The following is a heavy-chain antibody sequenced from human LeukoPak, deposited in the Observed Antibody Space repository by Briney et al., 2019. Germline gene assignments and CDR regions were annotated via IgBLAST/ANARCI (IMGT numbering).Heavy chain of an antibody. V-gene: IGHV3-7*05. D-gene: IGHD3-16*01. Sequence: GGSLRLSCAASGFTFSSYWMTWVRQAPGKGLEWVSSIKGDGSTKFYVDSLKGRFTISRDNAKNSLYLQMNSLRGEDTALYYCARWVITPYYGMDVWGQGTTVTVSS. CDR1: GFTFSSYW. CDR2: IKGDGSTK. J-gene: IGHJ6*02. CDR3: ARWVITPYYGMDV.